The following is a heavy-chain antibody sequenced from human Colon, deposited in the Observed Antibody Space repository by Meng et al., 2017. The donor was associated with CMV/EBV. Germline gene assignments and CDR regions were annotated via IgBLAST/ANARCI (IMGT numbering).Heavy chain of an antibody. CDR2: LNPDSGDT. Sequence: ASVKVSCKASGYIFSNYYIHWVRQAPGQGLEWMGWLNPDSGDTIYAQHFQGRVTMTGDTSTDTAYMELSSLRSDDTAVYFCAKPHQDYYYDKSGGYGMDVWGQGTTVTVSS. CDR3: AKPHQDYYYDKSGGYGMDV. J-gene: IGHJ6*02. D-gene: IGHD3-22*01. CDR1: GYIFSNYY. V-gene: IGHV1-2*02.